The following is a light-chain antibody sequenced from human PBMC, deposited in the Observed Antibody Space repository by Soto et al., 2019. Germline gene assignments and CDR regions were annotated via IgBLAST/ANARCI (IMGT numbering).Light chain of an antibody. J-gene: IGLJ1*01. CDR2: DVS. CDR3: SSWTSSSSYV. CDR1: SSDVGGYNS. Sequence: QSALTQPASVSGSPGQSIAISCTGTSSDVGGYNSVSWYQQYPGTAPKLMIHDVSNRPSGVSDRFSGSKSGNTASLTISGLQAEDEADYYCSSWTSSSSYVFGSGTKLTVL. V-gene: IGLV2-14*01.